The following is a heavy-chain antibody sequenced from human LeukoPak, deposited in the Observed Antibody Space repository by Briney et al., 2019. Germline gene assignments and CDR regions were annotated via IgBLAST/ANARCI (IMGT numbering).Heavy chain of an antibody. V-gene: IGHV4-39*01. J-gene: IGHJ4*02. CDR2: IYYTGSA. Sequence: SETLPLTCTVSGDSISTTSYYWGWIRQPPGKGLEWIASIYYTGSAYHNQSLKSRVTISVDTSRNQFSLKLNSVTAADTALYYCARHQRIIGTTGGAFDYWGQGALVTVSS. CDR1: GDSISTTSYY. D-gene: IGHD1-20*01. CDR3: ARHQRIIGTTGGAFDY.